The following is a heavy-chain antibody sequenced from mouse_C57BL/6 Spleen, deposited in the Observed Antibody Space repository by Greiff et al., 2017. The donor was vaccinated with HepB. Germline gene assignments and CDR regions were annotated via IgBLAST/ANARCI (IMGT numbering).Heavy chain of an antibody. V-gene: IGHV5-9-1*02. D-gene: IGHD1-1*01. Sequence: EVMLVESGEGLVKPGGSLKLSCAASGFTFSSYAMSWVRQTPEKRLEWVAYISSGGDYIYYADTVKGRFTISRDNARNTLYLQMSSLKSEDTAMYYCTRDRGGSSSYAMDYWGQGTSVTVSS. J-gene: IGHJ4*01. CDR2: ISSGGDYI. CDR3: TRDRGGSSSYAMDY. CDR1: GFTFSSYA.